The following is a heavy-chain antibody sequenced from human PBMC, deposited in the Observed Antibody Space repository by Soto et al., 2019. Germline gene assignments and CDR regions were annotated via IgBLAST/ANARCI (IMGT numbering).Heavy chain of an antibody. D-gene: IGHD3-22*01. CDR1: GGSISSYY. CDR2: IYYSGST. J-gene: IGHJ4*02. CDR3: ARSSAVITTLDYFDY. Sequence: SETLSLTCTVSGGSISSYYWSWIRQPPGKGLEWIGYIYYSGSTNYNPSLKSRVTISVDTSKNQFSLKLSSVTAADTAVYYCARSSAVITTLDYFDYWSQGTLVTVSS. V-gene: IGHV4-59*08.